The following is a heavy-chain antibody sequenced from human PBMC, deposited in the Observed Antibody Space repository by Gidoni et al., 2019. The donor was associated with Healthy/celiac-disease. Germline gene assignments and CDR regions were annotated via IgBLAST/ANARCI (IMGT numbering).Heavy chain of an antibody. CDR1: GFTFRRYA. CDR3: AKEQGVGTLSGPPGY. D-gene: IGHD1-26*01. CDR2: ISGSGGST. Sequence: EVQLLESGGGLVQPGGSLRLSCSASGFTFRRYAMSWVRQAPGKGLGWVSAISGSGGSTYYADSVKGRFTISRDNSKNTLYLQMNSLRAEDTAVYYCAKEQGVGTLSGPPGYWGQGTLVTVSS. V-gene: IGHV3-23*01. J-gene: IGHJ4*02.